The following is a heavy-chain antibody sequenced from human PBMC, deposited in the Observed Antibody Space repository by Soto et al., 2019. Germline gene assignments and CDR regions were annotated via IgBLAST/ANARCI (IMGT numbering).Heavy chain of an antibody. CDR1: GFTFSDYV. Sequence: QVRLVESGGGVVQPGTSLRLSCAASGFTFSDYVIHWVRQAAGKGLEWGASMTYDGATEYYADSVKGRFTMSRDNSKRALSLQMNSLRPDDTAVYYCARVRLSIAVNDALDVWGQGTTVTVSS. J-gene: IGHJ3*01. V-gene: IGHV3-30*14. D-gene: IGHD3-3*02. CDR3: ARVRLSIAVNDALDV. CDR2: MTYDGATE.